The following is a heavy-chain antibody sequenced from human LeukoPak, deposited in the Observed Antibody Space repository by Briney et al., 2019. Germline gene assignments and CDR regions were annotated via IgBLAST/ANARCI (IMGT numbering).Heavy chain of an antibody. CDR2: ISSSSSYI. CDR3: AREGTFCSGGSCYGMFAFDI. J-gene: IGHJ3*02. CDR1: GFTFSNQA. Sequence: GGSLRLSCAASGFTFSNQAMNWVRQAPGKGLEWVSSISSSSSYIYYADSVKGRFTISRDNAKNSLYLQMNSLRAEDTAVYYCAREGTFCSGGSCYGMFAFDIWGQGTMVTVSS. V-gene: IGHV3-21*01. D-gene: IGHD2-15*01.